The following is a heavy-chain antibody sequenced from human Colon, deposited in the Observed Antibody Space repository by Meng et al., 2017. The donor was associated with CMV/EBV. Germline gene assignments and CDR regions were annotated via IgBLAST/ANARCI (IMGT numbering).Heavy chain of an antibody. J-gene: IGHJ6*02. V-gene: IGHV3-15*01. CDR2: LKSNNDGGTT. D-gene: IGHD3-16*01. CDR1: GFTFSSYW. Sequence: GESLKISCAASGFTFSSYWMSWVRQAPGKGLEWVGRLKSNNDGGTTYYAAPVKGRFTISRDDSKDTVFLQMNSLKTEDAAVYCCTTDGGSTRNFYGLDVWGQGTTVTVSS. CDR3: TTDGGSTRNFYGLDV.